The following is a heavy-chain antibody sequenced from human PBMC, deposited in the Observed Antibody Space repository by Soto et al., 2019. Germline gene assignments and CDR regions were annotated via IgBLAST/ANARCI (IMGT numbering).Heavy chain of an antibody. Sequence: ASVKVSCKTSGFTFSSSAVHWVRQARGHRLQWMGWINPNSGGTNYAQKFQGWVTMTRDTSISTAYMELSRLRSDDTAVYYCARRGLPYYGSGSSYYYSMDVWG. J-gene: IGHJ6*02. CDR2: INPNSGGT. V-gene: IGHV1-2*04. CDR3: ARRGLPYYGSGSSYYYSMDV. D-gene: IGHD3-10*01. CDR1: GFTFSSSA.